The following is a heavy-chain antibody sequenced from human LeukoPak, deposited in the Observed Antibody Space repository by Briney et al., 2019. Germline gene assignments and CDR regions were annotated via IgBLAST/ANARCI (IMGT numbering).Heavy chain of an antibody. CDR3: ARDLADNWNYGWFDP. CDR2: ISYDGSNK. CDR1: GFTFSGYA. D-gene: IGHD1-7*01. V-gene: IGHV3-30-3*01. Sequence: GGSLRLSCAASGFTFSGYAMRWVRQGPGKGLEWVAVISYDGSNKYYADSVNGRFTIAGDNSKNTLYLQLTRLRAEDTAVYSCARDLADNWNYGWFDPWGQGTLVTVSS. J-gene: IGHJ5*02.